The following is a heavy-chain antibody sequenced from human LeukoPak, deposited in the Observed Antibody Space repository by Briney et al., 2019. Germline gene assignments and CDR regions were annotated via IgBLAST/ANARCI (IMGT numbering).Heavy chain of an antibody. CDR2: IYPGDSDT. Sequence: GESLKISCKGSGYSFPSYWIGWVRQMPGKGLEWMGIIYPGDSDTRYSPSFQGQVTISADKSISTAYLQWSSLKASDTAMYYCARQGVVVAATHNWFDLWGQGTLVTVSS. CDR3: ARQGVVVAATHNWFDL. V-gene: IGHV5-51*01. J-gene: IGHJ5*02. CDR1: GYSFPSYW. D-gene: IGHD2-15*01.